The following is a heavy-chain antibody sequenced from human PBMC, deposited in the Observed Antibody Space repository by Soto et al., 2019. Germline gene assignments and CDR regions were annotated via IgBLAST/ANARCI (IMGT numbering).Heavy chain of an antibody. CDR3: ARRYGSSFDY. CDR1: GGSISSYY. D-gene: IGHD5-12*01. CDR2: IYYSGST. Sequence: SETLSLTCTLSGGSISSYYWSWIRQPPGKGLEWIGYIYYSGSTNYTPSLKSRVTISVDTSKNQFSLKLSSVTAADTAVYYCARRYGSSFDYWGQGTLVTVS. J-gene: IGHJ4*02. V-gene: IGHV4-59*08.